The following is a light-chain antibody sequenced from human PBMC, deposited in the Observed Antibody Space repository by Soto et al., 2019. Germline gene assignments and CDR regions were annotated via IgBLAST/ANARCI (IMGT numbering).Light chain of an antibody. J-gene: IGKJ3*01. CDR1: QSVSSSY. CDR2: GVS. CDR3: QQYAFYLT. Sequence: EIVLTQSPGTLSLSPGERATLSCRASQSVSSSYLAWYQQKPGQAPRLLIYGVSSRATGIPDRFSGSGSGTDFTLTISRLEPEDFAVYYCQQYAFYLTFGPGTKVDLK. V-gene: IGKV3-20*01.